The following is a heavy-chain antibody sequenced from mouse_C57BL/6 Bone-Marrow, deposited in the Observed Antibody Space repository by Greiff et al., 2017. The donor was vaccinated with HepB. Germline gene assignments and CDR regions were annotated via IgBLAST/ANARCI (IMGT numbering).Heavy chain of an antibody. J-gene: IGHJ2*01. Sequence: QVQLKQSGAELVRPGASVTLSCKASGYTFTDYEMHWVKQTPVHGLEWIGAIDPETGGTAYNQKFKGKAILTADKSSSTAYRELRSLTSEDSAVYYCTRDGNCFDYWGQGTTLTVSS. CDR1: GYTFTDYE. D-gene: IGHD2-1*01. CDR2: IDPETGGT. CDR3: TRDGNCFDY. V-gene: IGHV1-15*01.